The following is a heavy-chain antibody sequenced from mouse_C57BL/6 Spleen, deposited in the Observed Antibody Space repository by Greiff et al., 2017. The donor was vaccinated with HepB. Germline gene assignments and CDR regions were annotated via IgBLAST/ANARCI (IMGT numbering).Heavy chain of an antibody. CDR1: GYTFTSYW. J-gene: IGHJ3*01. CDR2: INPSSGYT. CDR3: AGSYYGSSYTTSFAY. D-gene: IGHD1-1*01. V-gene: IGHV1-7*01. Sequence: VQLQQSGAELAKPGASVKLSCKASGYTFTSYWMHWVKQRPGQGLEWIGYINPSSGYTKYNQKFKDKATLTADKSSSTAYMQLSSLTYEDSAVYYCAGSYYGSSYTTSFAYWGQGTLVTVSA.